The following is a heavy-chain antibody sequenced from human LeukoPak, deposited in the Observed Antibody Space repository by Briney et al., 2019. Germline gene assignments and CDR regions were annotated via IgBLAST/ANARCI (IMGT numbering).Heavy chain of an antibody. CDR2: IYYSGST. J-gene: IGHJ4*02. Sequence: SETLSLTCTVSGGSISSSSYYWGWIRQPPGKGLEWIGSIYYSGSTYYNPSLKSRVTISVDTSKNQFSLKLSSVTAADTAVYYCARDYSNSAAFDSWGQGALVTVSS. CDR1: GGSISSSSYY. V-gene: IGHV4-39*07. D-gene: IGHD6-6*01. CDR3: ARDYSNSAAFDS.